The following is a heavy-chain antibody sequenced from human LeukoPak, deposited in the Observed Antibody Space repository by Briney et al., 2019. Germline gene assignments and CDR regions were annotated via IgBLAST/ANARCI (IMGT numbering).Heavy chain of an antibody. CDR3: AGRVTGYSSGYVY. D-gene: IGHD5-18*01. CDR2: ISGSAHKI. CDR1: GITFSNYA. Sequence: GGSLRLSCVASGITFSNYAVSWVRQAPEKGLDWVSVISGSAHKIRYADSVKGRFTISKDNSENIVYLQMNNLRAEDTAVYYCAGRVTGYSSGYVYWGQGTLVTVSS. J-gene: IGHJ4*02. V-gene: IGHV3-23*01.